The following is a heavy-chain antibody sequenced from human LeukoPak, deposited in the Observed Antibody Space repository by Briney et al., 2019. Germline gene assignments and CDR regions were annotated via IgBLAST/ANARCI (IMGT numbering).Heavy chain of an antibody. D-gene: IGHD3-10*01. Sequence: ASVKVSCKASGYTFTGYYMHWVRQAPGQGLEWMGWINPNSGGTNYAQKFQGRVNMTRDTSISTAYMELSRLRSDDTAVYYCARDKGYGSGSSLRPPIGHYMDVWGKGTTVTVSS. CDR3: ARDKGYGSGSSLRPPIGHYMDV. CDR2: INPNSGGT. V-gene: IGHV1-2*02. CDR1: GYTFTGYY. J-gene: IGHJ6*03.